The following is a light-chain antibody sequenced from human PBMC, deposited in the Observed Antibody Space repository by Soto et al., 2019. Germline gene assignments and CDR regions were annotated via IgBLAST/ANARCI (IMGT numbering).Light chain of an antibody. J-gene: IGKJ5*01. CDR3: QQRSKWPIT. CDR1: QSISNS. Sequence: IVLTQSPATLSLSPGERATLSCRASQSISNSLAWYQQKPGQAPRLLIYDASNRATGIPARFSGSGSGTDFTLTISSLEPEDFAVYYCQQRSKWPITFGQGTRLEI. CDR2: DAS. V-gene: IGKV3-11*01.